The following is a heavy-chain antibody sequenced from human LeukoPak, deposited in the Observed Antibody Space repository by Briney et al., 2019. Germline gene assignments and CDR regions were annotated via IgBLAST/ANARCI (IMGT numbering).Heavy chain of an antibody. CDR1: GDSISRSTYY. CDR3: ARSSGTGTFSY. V-gene: IGHV4-39*02. J-gene: IGHJ4*02. D-gene: IGHD6-25*01. CDR2: VYYGRSP. Sequence: SETLSLTCTVSGDSISRSTYYWAWIRQPPGKGLEWIGSVYYGRSPYYNPSLESRATISVDTSKNHFSLKMSSVTAADTAVYYCARSSGTGTFSYWGQGTLVTVSS.